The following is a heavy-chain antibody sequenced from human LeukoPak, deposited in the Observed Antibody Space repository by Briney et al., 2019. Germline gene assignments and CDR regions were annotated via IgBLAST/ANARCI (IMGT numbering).Heavy chain of an antibody. V-gene: IGHV4-39*01. D-gene: IGHD6-6*01. Sequence: NPSETLSLTCTVSGGSISSSSYYWGWIRQPPGKGLEWIGSIYYSGSTYYNPSLKSRVTISVDTSKNQFSLKLSSVTAADTAVYYCARQVSSSSSVHYWGQGTLVTVSS. CDR2: IYYSGST. J-gene: IGHJ4*02. CDR3: ARQVSSSSSVHY. CDR1: GGSISSSSYY.